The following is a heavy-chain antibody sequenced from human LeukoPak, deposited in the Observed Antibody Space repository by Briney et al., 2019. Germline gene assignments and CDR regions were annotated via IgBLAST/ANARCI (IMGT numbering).Heavy chain of an antibody. D-gene: IGHD4-23*01. J-gene: IGHJ4*02. CDR1: EYTFTGYY. CDR2: INPNSGGT. V-gene: IGHV1-2*06. CDR3: AREKYDGKSWDS. Sequence: GASVKVSCKASEYTFTGYYMHWVRQAPGQGLEWMGRINPNSGGTNYAQKFQGRVTMTRDTSISTAYMELTRLRSDDTAVYYCAREKYDGKSWDSWGQGTLVTVSS.